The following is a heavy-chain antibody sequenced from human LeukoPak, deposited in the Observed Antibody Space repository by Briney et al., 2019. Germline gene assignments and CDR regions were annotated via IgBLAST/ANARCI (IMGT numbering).Heavy chain of an antibody. V-gene: IGHV3-30*04. CDR1: GFTFSSYA. J-gene: IGHJ5*01. CDR3: AKDVRALES. Sequence: GGSLRLSCAASGFTFSSYAMHWVRQAPGKGLEWVAVISYDGSNKYYADSVKGRFTISRDNSKNTLYLQMNSLRAEDTAVYYCAKDVRALESWGQGTLVTVSS. CDR2: ISYDGSNK.